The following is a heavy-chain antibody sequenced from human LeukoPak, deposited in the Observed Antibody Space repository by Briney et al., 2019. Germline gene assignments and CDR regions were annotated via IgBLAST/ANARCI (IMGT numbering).Heavy chain of an antibody. CDR1: GGSFSGYY. D-gene: IGHD3-10*01. Sequence: SETLSLTCAVYGGSFSGYYWSWIRQPPGKGLEWIGEINHSGSTNYNPSLKSRVTISVDTSKNQFSLKLSSVTAADTAVYYCARELRGFGELYPYGAFDIWGQGTMVTVSS. J-gene: IGHJ3*02. CDR2: INHSGST. V-gene: IGHV4-34*01. CDR3: ARELRGFGELYPYGAFDI.